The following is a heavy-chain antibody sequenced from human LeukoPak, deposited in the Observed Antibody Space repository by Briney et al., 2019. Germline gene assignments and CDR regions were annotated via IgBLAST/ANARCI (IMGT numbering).Heavy chain of an antibody. J-gene: IGHJ3*02. CDR1: GFTFSSYA. Sequence: GGSLRLSCAASGFTFSSYAMHWVRQAPGKGLEWVAVISYDGSNKYYADSVKGRFTISRDNSKNTLYLQMNSLRAEDTAVYYCAREGRYSSSWTDAFDIWGQGTMVTVSS. CDR2: ISYDGSNK. V-gene: IGHV3-30*04. CDR3: AREGRYSSSWTDAFDI. D-gene: IGHD6-13*01.